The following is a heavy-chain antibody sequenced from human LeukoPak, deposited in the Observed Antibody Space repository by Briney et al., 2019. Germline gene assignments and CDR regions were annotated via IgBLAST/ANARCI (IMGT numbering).Heavy chain of an antibody. CDR2: IYHSGST. CDR1: GYSISSGYY. J-gene: IGHJ4*02. Sequence: SETLSLTCTVSGYSISSGYYWGWIRQPPGKGLEWIGSIYHSGSTYYNPSLKSRVTISVDTSKNQFSLKLSSVTAADTAVYYCARDTYYYDSSGYWADYWGQGTLVTVSS. CDR3: ARDTYYYDSSGYWADY. V-gene: IGHV4-38-2*02. D-gene: IGHD3-22*01.